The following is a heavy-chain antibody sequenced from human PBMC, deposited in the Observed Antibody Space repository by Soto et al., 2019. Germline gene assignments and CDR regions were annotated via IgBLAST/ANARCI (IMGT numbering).Heavy chain of an antibody. CDR2: IYHSGST. CDR3: AAGGGLPRYY. V-gene: IGHV4-30-2*01. J-gene: IGHJ4*02. CDR1: GGSISSGGYS. D-gene: IGHD5-12*01. Sequence: QLQLQESGSGLVKPSQTLSLTCAVSGGSISSGGYSWSWIRQPPGKGLEWIGYIYHSGSTYYNPSLTRRVTISVDRSQNQFSLKRSSVTAADTAVYYCAAGGGLPRYYWGQGTLVTVSS.